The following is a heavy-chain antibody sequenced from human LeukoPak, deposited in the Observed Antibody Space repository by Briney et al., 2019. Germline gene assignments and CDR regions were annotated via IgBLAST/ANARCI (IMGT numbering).Heavy chain of an antibody. CDR3: AKDSSGYCSSTSCPPFDY. D-gene: IGHD2-2*01. CDR1: GFTFSSYA. CDR2: ISGSGGST. V-gene: IGHV3-23*01. J-gene: IGHJ4*02. Sequence: GGSLRLSCAASGFTFSSYAMSWVRQAPGKGLEWVSAISGSGGSTYYADSVKGRFTISRDNSKNTLYLQMNSLRAEDTAVYYCAKDSSGYCSSTSCPPFDYWGQGTLVTVSS.